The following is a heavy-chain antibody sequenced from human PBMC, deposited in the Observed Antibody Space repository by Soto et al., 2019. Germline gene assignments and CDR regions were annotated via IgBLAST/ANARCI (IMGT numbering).Heavy chain of an antibody. V-gene: IGHV3-64D*06. CDR3: LKTRIAVRELMGYYYGMDV. J-gene: IGHJ6*02. CDR1: GFTFSTYA. Sequence: PGGSLRLSCSASGFTFSTYAMRWVSQAPGKGLEYISAIISDGGSAYYADSVKGRFTISRDNSQNTLYLQISSLRPEDTAVYYCLKTRIAVRELMGYYYGMDVWGQGTTVTVSS. CDR2: IISDGGSA. D-gene: IGHD3-10*01.